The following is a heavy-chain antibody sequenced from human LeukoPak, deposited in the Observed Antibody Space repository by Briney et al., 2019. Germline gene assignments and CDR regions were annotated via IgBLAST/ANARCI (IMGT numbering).Heavy chain of an antibody. CDR3: ARGAAGTYAFDI. J-gene: IGHJ3*02. V-gene: IGHV1-2*06. D-gene: IGHD6-13*01. CDR2: INPNSGGT. Sequence: ASVKVSCKASGYTFTGYYMHWVRQAPGQGLEWMGRINPNSGGTNYAQKFQGRVTMTRDTSISTAYMELSRLRSDDTAVYHCARGAAGTYAFDIWGQGTMVTVSS. CDR1: GYTFTGYY.